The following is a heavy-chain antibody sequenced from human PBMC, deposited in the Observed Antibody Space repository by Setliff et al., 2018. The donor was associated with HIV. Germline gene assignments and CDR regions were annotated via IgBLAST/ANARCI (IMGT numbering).Heavy chain of an antibody. CDR2: ISASSANI. CDR3: ASEPSYGSSLYYYMDA. CDR1: GFTFSTYA. D-gene: IGHD6-13*01. V-gene: IGHV3-48*01. Sequence: GGSLRLSCAASGFTFSTYAMNWVRQTPGKGMEWVSYISASSANIHYADSVRGRFTISRDNAKNSLYLQMNSLRGDDTAVYYCASEPSYGSSLYYYMDAWGKGTTVTVSS. J-gene: IGHJ6*03.